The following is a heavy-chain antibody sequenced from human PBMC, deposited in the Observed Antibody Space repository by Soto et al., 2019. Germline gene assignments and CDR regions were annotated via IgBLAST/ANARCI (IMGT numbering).Heavy chain of an antibody. CDR1: GGSISSYY. CDR3: ARGGVVTAIPFDY. CDR2: IYYSGST. J-gene: IGHJ4*02. V-gene: IGHV4-59*12. D-gene: IGHD2-21*02. Sequence: PSETLSLTCTVSGGSISSYYWSWIRQPPGKGLEWIGYIYYSGSTNYNPSLKSRVTMSVDTSKNQFSLKLSSVTAADTAVYYCARGGVVTAIPFDYWGQGTLVTVSS.